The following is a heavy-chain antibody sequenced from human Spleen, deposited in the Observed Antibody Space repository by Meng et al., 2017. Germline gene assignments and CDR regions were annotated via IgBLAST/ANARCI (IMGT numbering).Heavy chain of an antibody. CDR3: VRELIDTLYFDY. D-gene: IGHD3-22*01. J-gene: IGHJ4*02. CDR1: GYTFTSYY. CDR2: LNPSVGST. Sequence: QVQLVQSGAEVKKPGASVKVSCKASGYTFTSYYMHWVRQAPGQGLEWMGILNPSVGSTTYAQKFEGRVTMTRDTSTSTVYLEVSSLTSEDTAVYYCVRELIDTLYFDYWGQGTLVTVSS. V-gene: IGHV1-46*03.